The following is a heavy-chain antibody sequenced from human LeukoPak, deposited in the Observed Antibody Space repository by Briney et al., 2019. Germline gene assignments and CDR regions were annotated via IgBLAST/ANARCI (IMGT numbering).Heavy chain of an antibody. CDR1: GYTFTGYY. J-gene: IGHJ5*02. V-gene: IGHV1-2*02. Sequence: GASVKVSCKASGYTFTGYYMHWVRQAPGQGLEWMGWINPNSGGTNYAQKFQGRVTITADKSTSTAYMELSSLRSEDTAVYYCARDLVVVPAATSSGRRYNWFDPWGQGTLVTVSS. CDR2: INPNSGGT. D-gene: IGHD2-2*01. CDR3: ARDLVVVPAATSSGRRYNWFDP.